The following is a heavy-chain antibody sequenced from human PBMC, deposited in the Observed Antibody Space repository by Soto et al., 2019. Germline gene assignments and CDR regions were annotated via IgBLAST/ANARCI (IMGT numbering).Heavy chain of an antibody. J-gene: IGHJ5*02. CDR1: GYSINRGYY. Sequence: LSLTCSVSGYSINRGYYWGWIRQAPGKGLEWIGSIYHRGATYYTPSFKTRATISLDTSKNQFSLNLTSVTAADTAVYHCARMSATGTRWFDPWGQGTLVTVSS. CDR2: IYHRGAT. D-gene: IGHD6-13*01. CDR3: ARMSATGTRWFDP. V-gene: IGHV4-38-2*02.